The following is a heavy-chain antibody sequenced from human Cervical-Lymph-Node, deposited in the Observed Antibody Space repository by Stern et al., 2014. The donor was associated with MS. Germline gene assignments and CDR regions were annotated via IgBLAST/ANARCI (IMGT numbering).Heavy chain of an antibody. V-gene: IGHV5-51*01. CDR2: IFPGGSDI. CDR3: ARQRYFDY. CDR1: GYTFTSYW. Sequence: DQLVRSGPEVKRPGESLKISCQASGYTFTSYWIGWVRQMPGKGLEWIAIIFPGGSDIRYSPSFQGQVTISADKSSSTAYLQWNNLKASDTAIYYCARQRYFDYWGQGTLVTVSS. J-gene: IGHJ4*02.